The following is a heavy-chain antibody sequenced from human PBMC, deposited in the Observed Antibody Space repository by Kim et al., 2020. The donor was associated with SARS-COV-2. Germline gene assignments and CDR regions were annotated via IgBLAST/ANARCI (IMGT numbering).Heavy chain of an antibody. Sequence: GGSLRLSCAASGFTFDDYAMHWVRQAPGKGLEWVSGISWNSGSIGYADSVKGRFTISRDNAKNSLYLQMNSLRAEDTALYYCAKDPSDIVATIGFDYWGQGTLVTVSS. J-gene: IGHJ4*02. CDR3: AKDPSDIVATIGFDY. CDR1: GFTFDDYA. D-gene: IGHD5-12*01. V-gene: IGHV3-9*01. CDR2: ISWNSGSI.